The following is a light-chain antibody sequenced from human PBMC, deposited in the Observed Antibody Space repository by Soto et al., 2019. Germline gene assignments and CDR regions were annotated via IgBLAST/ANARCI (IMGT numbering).Light chain of an antibody. CDR2: AAP. Sequence: QFSAFVAASVEDRVTITYRASQSISSYLNWYQQKPGKAPKLLIYAAPSLQSGVPSMFSGSGSGTDFTVTISSLQPEAFATFLLKRCYSTLAWTLSRGTKVDIK. V-gene: IGKV1-39*02. CDR1: QSISSY. CDR3: KRCYSTLAWT. J-gene: IGKJ1*01.